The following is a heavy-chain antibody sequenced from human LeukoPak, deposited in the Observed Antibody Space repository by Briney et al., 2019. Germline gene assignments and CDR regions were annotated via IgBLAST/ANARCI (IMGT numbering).Heavy chain of an antibody. J-gene: IGHJ4*02. CDR1: GGSISSGGYY. CDR3: ARVVTIFGVVNLYYFDY. CDR2: IYYSGST. D-gene: IGHD3-3*01. V-gene: IGHV4-31*03. Sequence: SETLSLTCTVSGGSISSGGYYWSWIRQHPGKGLEWIGYIYYSGSTYYNPSLKGRVTISVDTSKDQFSLKLSSVTAADTAVYYCARVVTIFGVVNLYYFDYWGQGTLVTVSS.